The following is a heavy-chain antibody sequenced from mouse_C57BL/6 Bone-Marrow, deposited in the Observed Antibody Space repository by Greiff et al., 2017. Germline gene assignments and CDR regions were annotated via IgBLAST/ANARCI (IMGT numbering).Heavy chain of an antibody. CDR3: ARLRTVVASFDY. CDR2: IYPGSGST. D-gene: IGHD1-1*01. V-gene: IGHV1-55*01. J-gene: IGHJ2*01. Sequence: QVHVKQPGAELVKPGASVKMSCKASGYTFTSYWITWVKQRPGQGLEWIGDIYPGSGSTNYNEKFKSKATLTVDTSSSTAYMQLSSLTSEDSAVYYCARLRTVVASFDYWGQGTTLTVSS. CDR1: GYTFTSYW.